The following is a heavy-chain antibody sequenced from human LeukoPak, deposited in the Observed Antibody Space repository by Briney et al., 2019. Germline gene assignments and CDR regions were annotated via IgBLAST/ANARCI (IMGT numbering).Heavy chain of an antibody. J-gene: IGHJ6*03. CDR1: EFTFSSYN. V-gene: IGHV3-48*01. CDR3: ARDRIEQQRTLGRSSNYYYYYYMDV. CDR2: ISSSSSTI. Sequence: GGSLRLSCAASEFTFSSYNMNWVRQAPGKGPEWVSYISSSSSTIYYADSVKGRFTISRDNAKNSLYLQMNSLRAEDTAVYYCARDRIEQQRTLGRSSNYYYYYYMDVWGKGTTVTVSS. D-gene: IGHD6-13*01.